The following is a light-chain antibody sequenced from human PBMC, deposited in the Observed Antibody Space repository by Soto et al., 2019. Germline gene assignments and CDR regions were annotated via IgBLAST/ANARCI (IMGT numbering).Light chain of an antibody. V-gene: IGLV2-8*01. CDR3: SSYAGRNNFYL. J-gene: IGLJ1*01. Sequence: QSALTQPPSASGSPGQSVTISCTGTSSDVVGYNFVSWYQQHPGKAPKPMIYEVSKRPSGVPDRFSGSKSGNTASLTVSGLQAEDEADYYCSSYAGRNNFYLVGTGTKVTVL. CDR2: EVS. CDR1: SSDVVGYNF.